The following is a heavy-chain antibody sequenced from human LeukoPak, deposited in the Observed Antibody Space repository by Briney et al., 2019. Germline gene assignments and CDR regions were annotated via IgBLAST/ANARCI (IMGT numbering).Heavy chain of an antibody. J-gene: IGHJ5*02. D-gene: IGHD4-17*01. CDR2: MYSSGTT. Sequence: SETLSLTCTVSGGSISSGSYSWNWIRQPAVQGLKWIGRMYSSGTTNYNTSLKSRVTISVDTSKNQFSLKLSSVTASDTAVYYCATSPVTTWWFDPWGQGTLVTVSS. CDR1: GGSISSGSYS. CDR3: ATSPVTTWWFDP. V-gene: IGHV4-61*02.